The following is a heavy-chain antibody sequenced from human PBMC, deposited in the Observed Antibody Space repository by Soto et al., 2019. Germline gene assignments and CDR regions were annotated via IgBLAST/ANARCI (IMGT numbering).Heavy chain of an antibody. CDR2: IYPGDSDT. CDR1: DTTHW. CDR3: ARLVNYYFGMDV. V-gene: IGHV5-51*01. Sequence: PGESLNISCKASDTTHWIGWVRQKHGKGLEWMGIIYPGDSDTKYSPSFQGQVTISVDKSISTAYLHWSSLKASDTATYYCARLVNYYFGMDVWGLGTTVTVSS. J-gene: IGHJ6*02.